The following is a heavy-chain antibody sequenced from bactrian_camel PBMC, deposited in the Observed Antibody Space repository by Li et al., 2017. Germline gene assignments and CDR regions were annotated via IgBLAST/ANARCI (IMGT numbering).Heavy chain of an antibody. CDR3: AADGGVMCVTAMKELGVRALEGFSW. CDR1: GLTYLLSC. D-gene: IGHD3*01. CDR2: ITRSGDNT. J-gene: IGHJ4*01. V-gene: IGHV3S53*01. Sequence: HVQLVESGGGSVQAGGSLRLSCAASGLTYLLSCMGWFRQAPGKQREGIARITRSGDNTDYAAAVTGRFTISQDSAKNTMYLQMDRLKPEDTAMYYCAADGGVMCVTAMKELGVRALEGFSWWGQGTQVTVS.